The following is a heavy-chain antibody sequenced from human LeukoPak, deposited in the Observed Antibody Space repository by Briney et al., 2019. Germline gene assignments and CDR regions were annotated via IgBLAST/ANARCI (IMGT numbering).Heavy chain of an antibody. CDR3: ARVQPPDYGDYHPYYYYYMDV. V-gene: IGHV4-61*02. CDR2: IYTSGST. D-gene: IGHD4-17*01. Sequence: PSETLSLTCTVSGGSISSGDYYWSWIRQPAGKGLEWIGRIYTSGSTNYNPSLKSRVTISVDTSKNQFSLKLSSVTAADTAVYYCARVQPPDYGDYHPYYYYYMDVWGKGTTVTVSS. CDR1: GGSISSGDYY. J-gene: IGHJ6*03.